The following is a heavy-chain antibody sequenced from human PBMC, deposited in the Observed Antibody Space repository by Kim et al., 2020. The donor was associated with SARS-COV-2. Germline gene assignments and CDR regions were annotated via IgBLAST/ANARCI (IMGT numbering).Heavy chain of an antibody. J-gene: IGHJ3*01. Sequence: ASVKVSCKASGYIFTDDFIHWVRQAPGQGLESMGWINPHSGDTYFDQKFQGRVTLTGDTSISTAYMEIRGLRSDDTALYFWSRAHSSDWYMNAFDVWGQG. D-gene: IGHD6-19*01. V-gene: IGHV1-2*02. CDR2: INPHSGDT. CDR1: GYIFTDDF. CDR3: SRAHSSDWYMNAFDV.